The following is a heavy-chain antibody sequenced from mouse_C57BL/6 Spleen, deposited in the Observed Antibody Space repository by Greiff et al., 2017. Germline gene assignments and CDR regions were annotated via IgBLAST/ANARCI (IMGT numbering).Heavy chain of an antibody. J-gene: IGHJ4*01. CDR3: AYGSSPYYAMDY. V-gene: IGHV5-17*01. D-gene: IGHD1-1*01. CDR1: GFTFSDYG. Sequence: EVKLMESGGGLVKPGGSLKLSCAASGFTFSDYGMHWVRQAPEKGLEWVAYISSGSRTIYYADTEKGRITISRDNAKNTLFLQMTSLRSEDTAMYYCAYGSSPYYAMDYWGQGTSVTVSS. CDR2: ISSGSRTI.